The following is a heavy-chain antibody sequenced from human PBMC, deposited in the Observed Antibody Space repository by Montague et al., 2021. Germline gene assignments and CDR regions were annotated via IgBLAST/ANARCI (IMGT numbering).Heavy chain of an antibody. J-gene: IGHJ5*02. CDR1: SGSIFHAH. V-gene: IGHV4-59*08. CDR3: AKQDYFVSGTYYKGFDP. D-gene: IGHD3-10*01. Sequence: SETLSLTCTVSSGSIFHAHWSWVRQPPGKGLEWLGSMFYGGTTSHNPSLKSRVTMSIDTSTNQFSLELSFVTAADTAVYYCAKQDYFVSGTYYKGFDPWGQGILVTVSS. CDR2: MFYGGTT.